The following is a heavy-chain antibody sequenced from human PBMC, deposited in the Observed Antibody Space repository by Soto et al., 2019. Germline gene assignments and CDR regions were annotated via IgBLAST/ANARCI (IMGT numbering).Heavy chain of an antibody. CDR2: IIPIPGTA. D-gene: IGHD2-2*01. CDR1: GGTFSSYA. J-gene: IGHJ6*02. V-gene: IGHV1-69*01. Sequence: QVQLVQSGAEVKKPGSSVKVSCTASGGTFSSYAISWVRQAPGQGLEWMGGIIPIPGTANYAQKFQGRVTITADESTSTAYMELSSLRSEDTAVYYCARSQGSSTSLEIYYYYYYGMDVWGHGTTVTVSS. CDR3: ARSQGSSTSLEIYYYYYYGMDV.